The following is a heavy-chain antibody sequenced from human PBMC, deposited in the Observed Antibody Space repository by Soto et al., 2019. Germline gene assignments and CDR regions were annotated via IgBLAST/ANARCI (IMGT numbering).Heavy chain of an antibody. J-gene: IGHJ3*01. V-gene: IGHV3-20*04. CDR1: GFTFDHYG. Sequence: GGSLRLSCAASGFTFDHYGMTWVRQAPGRSLEWVAGVNWNSVTTGYGDAVKGRFTAHRDNAKNSLYLEMSSLRIEDTAIYYCARGLDAFDLWGQGTWVTVS. CDR3: ARGLDAFDL. CDR2: VNWNSVTT.